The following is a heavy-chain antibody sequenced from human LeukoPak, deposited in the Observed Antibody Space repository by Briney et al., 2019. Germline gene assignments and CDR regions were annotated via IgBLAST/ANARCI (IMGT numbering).Heavy chain of an antibody. V-gene: IGHV3-21*04. D-gene: IGHD4-11*01. CDR2: IGSTSRYI. Sequence: GGSLRLSCAASGFTFNIYTMTWVRQAPGKGLEWVSSIGSTSRYIYYADSVKGRFTISRDNDNNSVYLQMNSLRAEDTAVYYCAKDRLQFFDFWGQGTLVTVSS. CDR3: AKDRLQFFDF. J-gene: IGHJ4*02. CDR1: GFTFNIYT.